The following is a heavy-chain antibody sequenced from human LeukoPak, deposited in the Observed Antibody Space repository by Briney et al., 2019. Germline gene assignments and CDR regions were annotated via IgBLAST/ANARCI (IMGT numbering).Heavy chain of an antibody. Sequence: AASVKVSCKASGYTFTSYGISWVRQAPGQRLEWMGWISAYNGNTNYAQKLQGRVTMTTDTSTSTAYMELRSLRSDDTAVYYCARGGQLASYYYYMDVWGKGTTVTVSS. CDR2: ISAYNGNT. J-gene: IGHJ6*03. CDR3: ARGGQLASYYYYMDV. V-gene: IGHV1-18*01. CDR1: GYTFTSYG. D-gene: IGHD6-6*01.